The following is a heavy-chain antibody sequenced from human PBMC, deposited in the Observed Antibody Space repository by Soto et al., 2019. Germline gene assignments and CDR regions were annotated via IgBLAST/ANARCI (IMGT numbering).Heavy chain of an antibody. Sequence: PGGSLRLSCVASGFTFSSYWMHWVRQAPGKGLVWVSQINSEGTRSEHADSVKGRFTISRDNAKNTLYLQMNDLRAEDKAVYYCETDYDSSGYHPTFWGQGALVTVSS. J-gene: IGHJ4*02. CDR3: ETDYDSSGYHPTF. CDR1: GFTFSSYW. V-gene: IGHV3-74*01. D-gene: IGHD3-22*01. CDR2: INSEGTRS.